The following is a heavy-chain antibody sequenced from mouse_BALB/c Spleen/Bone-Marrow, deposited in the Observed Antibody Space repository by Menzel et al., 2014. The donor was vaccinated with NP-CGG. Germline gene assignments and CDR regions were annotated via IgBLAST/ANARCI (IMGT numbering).Heavy chain of an antibody. V-gene: IGHV14-3*02. J-gene: IGHJ4*01. Sequence: VQLQQSGAELVKPGASVKLSCTASGFNIKDTYMHWVKQRPEQGLEWIGRIDPANGNIKYDPKFQGKATITADTSSNTTSPHRNRVASEDTAVYYCSRRVDYWGHGTSVIVSS. CDR1: GFNIKDTY. CDR3: SRRVDY. CDR2: IDPANGNI.